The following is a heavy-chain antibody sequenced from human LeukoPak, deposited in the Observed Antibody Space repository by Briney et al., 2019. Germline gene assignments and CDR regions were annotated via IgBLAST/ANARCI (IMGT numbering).Heavy chain of an antibody. CDR1: GGSFSGYY. V-gene: IGHV4-34*01. CDR2: INHSGST. Sequence: SETLSLTCAVYGGSFSGYYWSWIRQPPGKGLEWIGEINHSGSTNYNPSLKSRVTISVDTSKNQFSLKLSSMTAADTAVYYCARPYGSGNYWGQGTLVTVSS. CDR3: ARPYGSGNY. J-gene: IGHJ4*02. D-gene: IGHD3-10*01.